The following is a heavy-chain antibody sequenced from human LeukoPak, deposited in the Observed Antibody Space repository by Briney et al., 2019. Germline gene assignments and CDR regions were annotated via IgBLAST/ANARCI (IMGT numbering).Heavy chain of an antibody. Sequence: KPSETLSLTCAVSGGSLSGYYGSWIRQPPGKGLEWIGEINHSGSTNYNPSLKSRVTISVDTSKNQFSLKLSSVTAADTAVYYCASGYSSGWQIDYWGQGTLVTVSS. D-gene: IGHD6-19*01. CDR1: GGSLSGYY. J-gene: IGHJ4*02. CDR2: INHSGST. V-gene: IGHV4-34*01. CDR3: ASGYSSGWQIDY.